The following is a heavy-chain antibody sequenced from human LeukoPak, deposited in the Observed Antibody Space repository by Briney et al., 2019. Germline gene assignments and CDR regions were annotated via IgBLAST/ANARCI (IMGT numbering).Heavy chain of an antibody. V-gene: IGHV3-23*01. CDR1: GFTFSSYA. CDR3: AKQGYYGSGSYEFDY. J-gene: IGHJ4*02. Sequence: PGGSLRLSCAASGFTFSSYAVSWVRQAPGKGLEWVSAISGSGGSTYYADSVKGRFTISRDNSKNTLYLQMNSLRAEDTAVYYCAKQGYYGSGSYEFDYWGQGTLVTVSS. D-gene: IGHD3-10*01. CDR2: ISGSGGST.